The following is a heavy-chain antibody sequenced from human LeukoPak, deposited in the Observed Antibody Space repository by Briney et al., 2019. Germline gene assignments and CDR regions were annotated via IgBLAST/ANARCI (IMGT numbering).Heavy chain of an antibody. CDR3: VRLRRNNDRSGYYYYYDY. D-gene: IGHD3-22*01. CDR2: ISVRRNYR. CDR1: GYTFSDFS. J-gene: IGHJ4*02. V-gene: IGHV3-21*01. Sequence: GGCLRLSCAASGYTFSDFSVNWVRQAPGKGREWVSSISVRRNYRYYADSVRGRFTISRDDASDSLFLQMNSLKAEDTAVYFCVRLRRNNDRSGYYYYYDYWGQGTLVTVSS.